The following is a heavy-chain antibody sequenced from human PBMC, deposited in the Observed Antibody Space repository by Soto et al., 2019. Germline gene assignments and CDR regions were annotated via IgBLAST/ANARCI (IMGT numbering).Heavy chain of an antibody. Sequence: GGSLRLSCAPFGIPFSSYAMSWVRKAPGKGLEWVSAISGSGGSTYYADSVKGRFTISRDNSKNTLYLQMNSLRAEDTAVYYWVRDEPGLGIDYGGLGTLVTVSS. D-gene: IGHD1-26*01. CDR2: ISGSGGST. V-gene: IGHV3-23*01. CDR1: GIPFSSYA. J-gene: IGHJ4*02. CDR3: VRDEPGLGIDY.